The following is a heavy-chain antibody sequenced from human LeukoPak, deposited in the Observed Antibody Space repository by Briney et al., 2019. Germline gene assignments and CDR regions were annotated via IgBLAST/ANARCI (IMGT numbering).Heavy chain of an antibody. Sequence: PGGSLRLSCAASGFTVSSNYMSWVRQAPGKGLEWVSVIYSGGSTYYADSVKGRFTISRDNSKNTLYLQMNSLRAEDTAVYYCARSSSVRFLHAFDIWGQGTMVTVSS. CDR3: ARSSSVRFLHAFDI. D-gene: IGHD3-3*01. J-gene: IGHJ3*02. V-gene: IGHV3-53*01. CDR2: IYSGGST. CDR1: GFTVSSNY.